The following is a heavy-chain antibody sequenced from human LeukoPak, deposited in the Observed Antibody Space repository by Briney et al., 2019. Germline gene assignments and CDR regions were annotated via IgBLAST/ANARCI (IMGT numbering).Heavy chain of an antibody. J-gene: IGHJ5*02. CDR1: GYSFSTYW. D-gene: IGHD5-12*01. Sequence: GESLKISCEGSGYSFSTYWIAWVRQMPGKGLEWMGIIYPGDFDTRYSPSFQGQITISADKSISTAYLHWSSLRASDTAMYYCARRDYKSEWFDPWGQGTLVTVSS. V-gene: IGHV5-51*01. CDR2: IYPGDFDT. CDR3: ARRDYKSEWFDP.